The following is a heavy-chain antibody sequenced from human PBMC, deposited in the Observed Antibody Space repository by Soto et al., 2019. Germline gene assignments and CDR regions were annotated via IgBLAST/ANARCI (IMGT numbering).Heavy chain of an antibody. D-gene: IGHD3-22*01. V-gene: IGHV4-61*01. CDR2: IYYSGST. CDR3: ARVEYYDSSGYPKDAFDI. Sequence: QVQLQESGPGLVKPSETLSLTCTVSGGSVSSGSYYWSWIRQPPGKGLEWIGYIYYSGSTNYNPSLKSRVTISVDTSKNQFSLKLSSVTAADTAVYYRARVEYYDSSGYPKDAFDIWGQGTMVTVSS. CDR1: GGSVSSGSYY. J-gene: IGHJ3*02.